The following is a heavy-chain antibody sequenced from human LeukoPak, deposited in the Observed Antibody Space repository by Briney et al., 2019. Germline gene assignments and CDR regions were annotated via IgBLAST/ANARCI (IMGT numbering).Heavy chain of an antibody. V-gene: IGHV4-61*02. J-gene: IGHJ5*02. Sequence: SETLSLTCTVSGGSISSSSYYWSWIRQPAGKGLEWIGRIYTSGSTNYNPSLKSRVTMSVDTSKNQFSLKLSSVTAADTAVYYCARDPRPYGSGSYRFDPWGQGTLVTVSS. CDR1: GGSISSSSYY. CDR2: IYTSGST. CDR3: ARDPRPYGSGSYRFDP. D-gene: IGHD3-10*01.